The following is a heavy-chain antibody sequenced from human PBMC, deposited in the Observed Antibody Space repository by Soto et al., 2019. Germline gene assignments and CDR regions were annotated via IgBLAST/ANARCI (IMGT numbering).Heavy chain of an antibody. CDR1: GYTFTSYG. Sequence: ASVKVSCKASGYTFTSYGISWVRQAPGQGLEWMGWMSAYNGNTNYAQKLQDRVTMTRDTSTSTAYMELSSLRTEDTAVYYCAADVGGYISGLARHWGQGTLVTVSS. V-gene: IGHV1-18*01. CDR3: AADVGGYISGLARH. D-gene: IGHD1-26*01. CDR2: MSAYNGNT. J-gene: IGHJ4*02.